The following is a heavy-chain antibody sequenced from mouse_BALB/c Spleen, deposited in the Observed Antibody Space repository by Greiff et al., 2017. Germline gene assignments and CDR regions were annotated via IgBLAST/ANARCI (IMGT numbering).Heavy chain of an antibody. V-gene: IGHV5-17*02. J-gene: IGHJ4*01. CDR2: ISSGSSTI. CDR1: GFTFSSFG. CDR3: ARNYDYPYYAMDY. Sequence: EVKVVESGGGLVQPGGSRKLSCAASGFTFSSFGMHWVRQAPEKGLEWVAYISSGSSTIYYADTVKGRFTISRDNPKNTLFLQMTSLRSEDTAMYYCARNYDYPYYAMDYWGQGTSVTVSS. D-gene: IGHD2-4*01.